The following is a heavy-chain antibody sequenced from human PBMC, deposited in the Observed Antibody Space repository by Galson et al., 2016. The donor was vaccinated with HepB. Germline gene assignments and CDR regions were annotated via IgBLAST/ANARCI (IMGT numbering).Heavy chain of an antibody. J-gene: IGHJ4*02. CDR1: GDSISSSSFY. CDR3: ARLAFVIFGYDY. Sequence: SETLSLTCTVSGDSISSSSFYWGWIRQPPGKGLEWIGIIYYSGNTYYNPSLKSRVTLSVDTSKNEFSLNLTSVTAADTAVYYCARLAFVIFGYDYWGPGTLVTVSS. D-gene: IGHD3/OR15-3a*01. V-gene: IGHV4-39*01. CDR2: IYYSGNT.